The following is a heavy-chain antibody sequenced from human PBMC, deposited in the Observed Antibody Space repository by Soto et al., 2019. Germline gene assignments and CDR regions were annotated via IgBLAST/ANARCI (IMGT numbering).Heavy chain of an antibody. J-gene: IGHJ6*03. V-gene: IGHV3-23*01. CDR3: AIGRLGYSGYDLLLPPSRYYYMDV. D-gene: IGHD5-12*01. CDR1: GFTFSSYA. CDR2: ISGSGGST. Sequence: GGSLRLSCAASGFTFSSYAMSWVRQAPGKGLEWVSAISGSGGSTYYADSVKGRFTISRDNSKNTLYLQMNSLRAEDTAVYYCAIGRLGYSGYDLLLPPSRYYYMDVWGKGTTVTVSS.